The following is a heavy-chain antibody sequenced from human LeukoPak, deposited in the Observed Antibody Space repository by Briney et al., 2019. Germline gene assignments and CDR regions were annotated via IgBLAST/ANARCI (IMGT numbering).Heavy chain of an antibody. CDR3: ARSVTAPYYCYDN. CDR1: GGSFSGYY. D-gene: IGHD2-21*02. Sequence: PSETLSLTCAVYGGSFSGYYWGWIRQPPGKGLEWIGNIYYSGSTYYNPSLKSRVTISVDTSKNQFSLKLSSVTAADTAVYYCARSVTAPYYCYDNWGRGTLVTVSS. J-gene: IGHJ4*02. CDR2: IYYSGST. V-gene: IGHV4-34*01.